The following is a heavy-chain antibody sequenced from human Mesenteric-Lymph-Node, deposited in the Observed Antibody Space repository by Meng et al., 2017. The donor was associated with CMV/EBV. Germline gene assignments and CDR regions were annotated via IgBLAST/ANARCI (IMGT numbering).Heavy chain of an antibody. CDR3: AREGGAAPMFNWFDP. CDR2: IYHTGNS. J-gene: IGHJ5*02. V-gene: IGHV4-61*01. Sequence: SETLSLTCSVSGGSVSSGRYYWSWIRQPPGKGPEWIAYIYHTGNSHYNPSLKSRVTVSLDTSKNQFSLNLNSVTAADTAVYYCAREGGAAPMFNWFDPWGQGTLVTVSS. CDR1: GGSVSSGRYY. D-gene: IGHD3-10*02.